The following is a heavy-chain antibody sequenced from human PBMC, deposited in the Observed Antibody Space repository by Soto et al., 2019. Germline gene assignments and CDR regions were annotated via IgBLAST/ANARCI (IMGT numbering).Heavy chain of an antibody. CDR1: GYTFTSYG. CDR2: ISAYNGNT. V-gene: IGHV1-18*01. Sequence: GASVKVSCKASGYTFTSYGISWVRQAPGQGLEWMGWISAYNGNTNYAQKLQGRVTMTTDTSTSTAYMELRSLRSDDTAVYYCARGPSGRMITFGGVIDKKYFDYWGQGTLVTVSS. CDR3: ARGPSGRMITFGGVIDKKYFDY. J-gene: IGHJ4*02. D-gene: IGHD3-16*02.